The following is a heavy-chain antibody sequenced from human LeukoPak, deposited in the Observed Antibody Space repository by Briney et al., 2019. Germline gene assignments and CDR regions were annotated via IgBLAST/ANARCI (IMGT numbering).Heavy chain of an antibody. Sequence: PGGSLRLSCAASGSTVSSNYMSWVRQAPGKGLEWVSVIYSGGTTYYADSVKGRFTISRDNSKNTLYLQMNSLRPEDTAVYYCARDHCSSTSCPLNWFDPWGQGTLVTVSS. CDR1: GSTVSSNY. V-gene: IGHV3-66*02. J-gene: IGHJ5*02. D-gene: IGHD2-2*01. CDR3: ARDHCSSTSCPLNWFDP. CDR2: IYSGGTT.